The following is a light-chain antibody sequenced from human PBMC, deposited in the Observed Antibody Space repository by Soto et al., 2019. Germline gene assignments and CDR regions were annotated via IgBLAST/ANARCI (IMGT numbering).Light chain of an antibody. Sequence: ELRPALGTLALYKRERANLSCRASQSVSNNYLAWYQQKPGQAPRLLIYGASNRATGIPDRFSGSGSGTDFTLTISRLEPGDFAVYYCQQYGSSGTFGQGSNVAI. CDR1: QSVSNNY. CDR3: QQYGSSGT. CDR2: GAS. V-gene: IGKV3-20*01. J-gene: IGKJ1*01.